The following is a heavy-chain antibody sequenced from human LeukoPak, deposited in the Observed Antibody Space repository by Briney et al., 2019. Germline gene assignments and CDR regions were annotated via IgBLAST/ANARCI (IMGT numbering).Heavy chain of an antibody. CDR2: ISASGSRT. CDR3: ARDRSPHYYDSSGYGAFNV. CDR1: GFDFNTFA. D-gene: IGHD3-22*01. J-gene: IGHJ3*01. Sequence: GGSLRRSCTSSGFDFNTFAMNWVRQAPGKGLEWVSGISASGSRTYYGGAAKGRFTISRDDSKNMLFLDMNNLRAEDTARYFCARDRSPHYYDSSGYGAFNVWGQGTMVTVSS. V-gene: IGHV3-23*01.